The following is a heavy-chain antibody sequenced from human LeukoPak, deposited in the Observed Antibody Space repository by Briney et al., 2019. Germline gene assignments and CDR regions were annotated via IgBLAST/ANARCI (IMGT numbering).Heavy chain of an antibody. CDR1: GYSFTSYW. V-gene: IGHV5-51*01. Sequence: AGESLKISCKGSGYSFTSYWIGWVRQMPGKGLEWMGIIYPGDSDTRYSPSFQGQVTISADKSISTAYLQWSSLKAPDTAMYYCARHVEYDSSGLLDYWGQGTLVTVSS. D-gene: IGHD3-22*01. CDR3: ARHVEYDSSGLLDY. J-gene: IGHJ4*02. CDR2: IYPGDSDT.